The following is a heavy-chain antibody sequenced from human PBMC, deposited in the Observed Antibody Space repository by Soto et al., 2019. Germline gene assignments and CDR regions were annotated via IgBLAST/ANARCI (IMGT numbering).Heavy chain of an antibody. Sequence: VSVKVSCKASGYTFTSYGISWVRQAPGQGLEWMGWISAYNGNTNYAQKLQGRVTMTTDTSTSTAYMELRSLRSDDTAVYYCARDTGSGSYYANVWFDPWGQGTLVTVSS. CDR2: ISAYNGNT. J-gene: IGHJ5*02. D-gene: IGHD3-10*01. CDR1: GYTFTSYG. CDR3: ARDTGSGSYYANVWFDP. V-gene: IGHV1-18*01.